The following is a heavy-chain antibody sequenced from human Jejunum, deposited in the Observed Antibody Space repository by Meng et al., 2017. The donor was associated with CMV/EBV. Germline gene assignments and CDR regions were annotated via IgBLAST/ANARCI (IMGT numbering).Heavy chain of an antibody. V-gene: IGHV3-33*01. CDR2: IWYDGSYK. CDR3: ARDDHSGSLVGFDY. D-gene: IGHD1-26*01. Sequence: ASVFTFSGYAMHWVRQAPGKGLEWVAVIWYDGSYKYYADSVKGRFSISRDNLKNTVYLQMNSLRADDTAVYYCARDDHSGSLVGFDYWGQGTLVTVSS. CDR1: VFTFSGYA. J-gene: IGHJ4*02.